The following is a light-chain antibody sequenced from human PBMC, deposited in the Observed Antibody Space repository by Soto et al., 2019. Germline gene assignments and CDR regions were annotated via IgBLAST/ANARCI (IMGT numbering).Light chain of an antibody. CDR3: CSYARSSTVV. CDR1: SSDVGGFNL. CDR2: EAT. V-gene: IGLV2-23*02. J-gene: IGLJ2*01. Sequence: QSALTQPASVSGFPGQSITISCTGTSSDVGGFNLVSWYQQHPGKDPKLIIYEATKRPSGVSNRFSGSKSGNTASMTISGLQAEDEADYFCCSYARSSTVVFGGGTKLTVL.